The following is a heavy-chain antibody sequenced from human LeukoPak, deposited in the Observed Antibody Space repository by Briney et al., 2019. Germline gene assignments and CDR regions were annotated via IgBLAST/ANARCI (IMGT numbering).Heavy chain of an antibody. CDR2: INPNSGGT. Sequence: ASVKVSCEASGYTFTGYYMHWVRQAPGQGLEWMGRINPNSGGTNYAQKFQGRVTMTRDTSISTAYMELSRLRSDDTAVYYCATDYGDYNEGDYWGQGTLVTVSS. J-gene: IGHJ4*02. V-gene: IGHV1-2*06. CDR3: ATDYGDYNEGDY. D-gene: IGHD4-17*01. CDR1: GYTFTGYY.